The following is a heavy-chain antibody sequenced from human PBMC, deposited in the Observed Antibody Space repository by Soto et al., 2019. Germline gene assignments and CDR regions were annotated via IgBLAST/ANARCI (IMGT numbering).Heavy chain of an antibody. Sequence: QVQLQESGPGLVKPSQTLSLTCTVSGGSISDGAYYWSWIRQPPGKGLEWIGHIYNSGNTYNNPSHKSRLTISVDTSKHPFSLNLNSVTAADTAVYSCASGLSGDKVDQWGQGTLVTVSS. J-gene: IGHJ4*02. CDR1: GGSISDGAYY. CDR3: ASGLSGDKVDQ. D-gene: IGHD2-21*01. V-gene: IGHV4-30-4*01. CDR2: IYNSGNT.